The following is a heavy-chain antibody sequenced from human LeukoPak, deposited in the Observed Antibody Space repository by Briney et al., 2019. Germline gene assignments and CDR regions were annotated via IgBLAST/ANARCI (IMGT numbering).Heavy chain of an antibody. Sequence: GGSLRLSCAASGFTFNFYWMTWVRHTPGKGLEWVANIKQDGSEKYYVDSVKGRFTISRDNAKKSLYLQMNSLRAEDTGVYYCAKEEGIYGGLDWGQGTLVTVSS. CDR2: IKQDGSEK. CDR1: GFTFNFYW. J-gene: IGHJ4*02. V-gene: IGHV3-7*01. CDR3: AKEEGIYGGLD. D-gene: IGHD6-13*01.